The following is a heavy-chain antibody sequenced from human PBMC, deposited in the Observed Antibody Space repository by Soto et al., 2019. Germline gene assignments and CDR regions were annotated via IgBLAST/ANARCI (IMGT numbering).Heavy chain of an antibody. Sequence: SETLSLTCTVAGGSISSSSYHWGWIRQPPGKGLEWIGSIYYSGSTYYNPSLKSRVTISVDTSKNQFSLKLSSVTAADTAVYYCARRYSGSLDWGQGTLVTVS. J-gene: IGHJ4*02. CDR2: IYYSGST. CDR3: ARRYSGSLD. V-gene: IGHV4-39*01. D-gene: IGHD1-26*01. CDR1: GGSISSSSYH.